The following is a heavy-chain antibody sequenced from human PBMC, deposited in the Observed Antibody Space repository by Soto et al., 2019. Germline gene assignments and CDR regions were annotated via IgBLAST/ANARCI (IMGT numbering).Heavy chain of an antibody. D-gene: IGHD6-13*01. J-gene: IGHJ1*01. V-gene: IGHV3-30*18. CDR3: ANGARQLGTEYFQH. Sequence: QVQLVESGGGVVQPGRSLRLSCAASGFTFSSYGMHWVRQAPGKGLEWVAVISYDGSNKYYADSVKGRFTISRDNSKNTQHLPMTSLRAEDTAVYYCANGARQLGTEYFQHWGQGTLVTVSS. CDR2: ISYDGSNK. CDR1: GFTFSSYG.